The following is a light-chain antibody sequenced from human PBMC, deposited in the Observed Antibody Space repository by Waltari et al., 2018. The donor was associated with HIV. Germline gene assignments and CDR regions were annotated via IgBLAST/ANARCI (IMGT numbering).Light chain of an antibody. J-gene: IGKJ5*01. CDR1: QSISSY. Sequence: DIQMTQSPSSLSASVGDRVTITCRASQSISSYLNWYQQKPGKAPKLLIYAASSLQSGVPSRFSVSGSGTDFTLTIISLQPEDFATYYCQQSYSPPPITFGQGTRLEIK. V-gene: IGKV1-39*01. CDR2: AAS. CDR3: QQSYSPPPIT.